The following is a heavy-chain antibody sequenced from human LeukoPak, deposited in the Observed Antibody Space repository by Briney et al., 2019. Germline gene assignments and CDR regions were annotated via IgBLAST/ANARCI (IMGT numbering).Heavy chain of an antibody. Sequence: EGSLRLSCVASGFTFSSHGMHWVRQAPGKGLEWVAFIRYDGNDNYYADSVKGRFTISRDNSNNTLFLQMDSPRPEDTAVYYCAKEFSRGPGFWGQGTLVTVSS. CDR2: IRYDGNDN. D-gene: IGHD3-10*01. CDR1: GFTFSSHG. V-gene: IGHV3-30*02. CDR3: AKEFSRGPGF. J-gene: IGHJ4*02.